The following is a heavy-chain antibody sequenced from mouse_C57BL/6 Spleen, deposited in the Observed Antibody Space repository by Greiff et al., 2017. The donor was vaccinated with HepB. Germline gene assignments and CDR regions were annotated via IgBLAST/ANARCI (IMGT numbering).Heavy chain of an antibody. D-gene: IGHD2-4*01. J-gene: IGHJ4*01. Sequence: EVQGVESGGGLVQPGGSLSLSCAASGFTFTDYYMSWVRQPPGKALEWLGFIRNKANGYTTEYSASVKGRFTISRDNSQSILYLQMNALRAEDSATYYCARSIPGYYDYDDYAMDYWGQGTSVTVSS. V-gene: IGHV7-3*01. CDR3: ARSIPGYYDYDDYAMDY. CDR1: GFTFTDYY. CDR2: IRNKANGYTT.